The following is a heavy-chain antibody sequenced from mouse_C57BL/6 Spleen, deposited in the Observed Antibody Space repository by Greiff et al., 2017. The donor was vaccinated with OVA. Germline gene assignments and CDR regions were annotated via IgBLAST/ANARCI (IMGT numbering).Heavy chain of an antibody. CDR1: GYTFTDYY. V-gene: IGHV1-76*01. J-gene: IGHJ2*01. D-gene: IGHD2-5*01. CDR3: VYSNYVVFDY. CDR2: IYPGSGNT. Sequence: VKLMESGAELVRPGASVKLSCKASGYTFTDYYINWVKQRPGQGLEWIARIYPGSGNTYYNEKFKGKATLTAEKSSSTAYMQLSSLTSEDSAVYFCVYSNYVVFDYWGQGTTLTVSS.